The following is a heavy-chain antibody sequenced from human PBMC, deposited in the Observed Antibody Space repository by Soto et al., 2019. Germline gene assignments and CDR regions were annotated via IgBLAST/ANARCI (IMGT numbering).Heavy chain of an antibody. J-gene: IGHJ6*02. CDR3: ARPRVGATNDIYYYYGMDV. Sequence: VKVSCKASGYSFTSYAMHWVRQAPGQRLEWMGWINAGNGNTKYSQKFQGRVTITRDKSTSTAYMELSSLRSEDTAVYYCARPRVGATNDIYYYYGMDVWGQGTTVTVSS. D-gene: IGHD1-26*01. CDR2: INAGNGNT. CDR1: GYSFTSYA. V-gene: IGHV1-3*01.